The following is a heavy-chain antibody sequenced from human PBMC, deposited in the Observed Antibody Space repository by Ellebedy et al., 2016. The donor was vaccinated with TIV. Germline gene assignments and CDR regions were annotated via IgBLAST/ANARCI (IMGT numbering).Heavy chain of an antibody. Sequence: GGSLRLSXAASGFIFSSYRMNWVRQAPGKGLEWVANINQDGSEKYYVDSVKGRFTISRDNAMNSLWLQMNSLRAEDTAVYYCASSILRSSSWGQGTLVTVSS. V-gene: IGHV3-7*01. J-gene: IGHJ5*02. CDR2: INQDGSEK. D-gene: IGHD4-17*01. CDR3: ASSILRSSS. CDR1: GFIFSSYR.